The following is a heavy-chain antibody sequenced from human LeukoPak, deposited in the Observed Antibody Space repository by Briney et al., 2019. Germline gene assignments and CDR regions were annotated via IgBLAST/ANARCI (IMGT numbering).Heavy chain of an antibody. D-gene: IGHD6-13*01. V-gene: IGHV1-69*10. Sequence: ASVKVSCKASGGTFSSYAISWVRQAPGQGLEWMGGIIPILGTANYAQKFQGRVTITADKSTSTAYMELRSLRSDDTAVYYCARDIERYSRGGGDYWGQGTLVTVSS. CDR2: IIPILGTA. J-gene: IGHJ4*02. CDR3: ARDIERYSRGGGDY. CDR1: GGTFSSYA.